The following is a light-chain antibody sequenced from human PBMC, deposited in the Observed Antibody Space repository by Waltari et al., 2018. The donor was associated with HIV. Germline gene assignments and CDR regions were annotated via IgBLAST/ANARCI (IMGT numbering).Light chain of an antibody. V-gene: IGLV1-51*01. CDR2: ETS. CDR3: VTWDSSLSVVI. Sequence: QSVLTQSPSVSAAPGQRVTISCPGAPSNIGNNYVSWYQQLPGTAPKLLIYETSQRPSKIPDRFSSSKSGTSATLAITGLHTGDEADYYCVTWDSSLSVVIFGGGTKVTVL. J-gene: IGLJ2*01. CDR1: PSNIGNNY.